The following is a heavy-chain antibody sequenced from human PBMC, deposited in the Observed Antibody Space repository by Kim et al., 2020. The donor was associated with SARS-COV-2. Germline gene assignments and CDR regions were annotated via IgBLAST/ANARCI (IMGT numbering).Heavy chain of an antibody. CDR1: GFTFTSSA. CDR2: IVVGSGNT. Sequence: SVKVSCKASGFTFTSSAMQWVRQARGQRLEWIGWIVVGSGNTNYAQKFQERVTITRDMSTSTAYMELSSLRSEDTAVYYCAALPDCGGDCYSKYFQHWGQGTLVTVSS. D-gene: IGHD2-21*02. CDR3: AALPDCGGDCYSKYFQH. V-gene: IGHV1-58*02. J-gene: IGHJ1*01.